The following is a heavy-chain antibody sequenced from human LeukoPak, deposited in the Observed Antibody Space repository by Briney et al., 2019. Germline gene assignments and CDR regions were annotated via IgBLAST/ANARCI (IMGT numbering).Heavy chain of an antibody. D-gene: IGHD3-22*01. CDR3: AKHYYDSSGTPRHFDY. J-gene: IGHJ4*02. Sequence: PGGSLRLSCAASGFTFSSYAMSWVRRAPGKGLEWVSAIGGTNGRTYYADSVKGRFTISRDNSKNTLSLQMNSLRDEDTAVYYCAKHYYDSSGTPRHFDYWGQGTLVTVSS. CDR2: IGGTNGRT. V-gene: IGHV3-23*01. CDR1: GFTFSSYA.